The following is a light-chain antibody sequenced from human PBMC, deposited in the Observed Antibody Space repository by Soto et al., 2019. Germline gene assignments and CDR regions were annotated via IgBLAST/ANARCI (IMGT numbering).Light chain of an antibody. CDR3: MQALQSWT. V-gene: IGKV2-28*01. CDR1: QSLLHTNGYNY. Sequence: DIVMTQSPLSLTVTPGEPASFSCRSSQSLLHTNGYNYLDWYLQKPGQSPQLLIYLGSNRASGVPDRFSGSGSGTDFTLKISRVEAEDVGVYYCMQALQSWTFGQGTKVDIK. J-gene: IGKJ1*01. CDR2: LGS.